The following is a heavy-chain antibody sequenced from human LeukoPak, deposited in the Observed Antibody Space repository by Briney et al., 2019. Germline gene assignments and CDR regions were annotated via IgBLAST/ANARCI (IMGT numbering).Heavy chain of an antibody. D-gene: IGHD3-10*01. CDR3: ARGRGSGSYYRGHYFDY. J-gene: IGHJ4*02. Sequence: SETLSLTCAVSGGSISSSNWWSWVRQPPGQGLEWIGEVYHSGSTNYNPSLKSRVTISVDTSKNQFSLKLSSVTAADTAVYFCARGRGSGSYYRGHYFDYWGQGTLVTVSS. CDR1: GGSISSSNW. V-gene: IGHV4-4*02. CDR2: VYHSGST.